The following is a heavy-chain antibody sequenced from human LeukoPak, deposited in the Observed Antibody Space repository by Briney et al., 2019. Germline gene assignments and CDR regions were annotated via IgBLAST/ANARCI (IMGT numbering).Heavy chain of an antibody. Sequence: QSGGSLRLSCAASGFTFSRYWMSWVRQAPGKGLEWVANIKQDGSEKYYVDSVKGRFTISRDNARNSLYLQMNSLRVEDTAVYSGAREYVYDSTDYYYVYFDYWGQGTLVTVSS. V-gene: IGHV3-7*04. D-gene: IGHD3-22*01. CDR3: AREYVYDSTDYYYVYFDY. J-gene: IGHJ4*02. CDR2: IKQDGSEK. CDR1: GFTFSRYW.